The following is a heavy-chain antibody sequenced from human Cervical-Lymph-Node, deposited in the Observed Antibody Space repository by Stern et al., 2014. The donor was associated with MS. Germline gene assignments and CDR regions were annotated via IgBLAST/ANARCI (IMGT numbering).Heavy chain of an antibody. CDR1: GYTLTELS. V-gene: IGHV1-24*01. J-gene: IGHJ6*02. CDR3: ATDRDDFRSGYSAPTKGYGLDV. CDR2: FDPEDGET. Sequence: MQLVESGAEVKKPGASVKVSCKVSGYTLTELSMHWVRQATGKGLEWMGGFDPEDGETIYAQKFQGRVTMTEDTSTDTAYMELSSLRSEDTAVYYCATDRDDFRSGYSAPTKGYGLDVWGQGTTVTVTS. D-gene: IGHD3-3*01.